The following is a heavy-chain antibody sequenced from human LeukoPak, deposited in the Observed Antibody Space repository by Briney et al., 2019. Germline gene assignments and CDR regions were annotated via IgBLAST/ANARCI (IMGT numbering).Heavy chain of an antibody. V-gene: IGHV3-48*03. CDR2: ISSSGSTI. CDR1: GFTFSSSE. CDR3: TRPYNSAPHSAFDI. J-gene: IGHJ3*02. D-gene: IGHD2/OR15-2a*01. Sequence: GGSLRLPCAASGFTFSSSEMNWVRQAPGKGLEWVSYISSSGSTISYADSVKGRFTISRDNAKNSLYLQMNSLRAEDTAVYYCTRPYNSAPHSAFDIWGQGTTVTVSS.